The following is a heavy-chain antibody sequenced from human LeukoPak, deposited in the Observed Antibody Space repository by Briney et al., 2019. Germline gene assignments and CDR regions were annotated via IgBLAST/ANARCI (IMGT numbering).Heavy chain of an antibody. CDR2: IYYSGST. CDR3: ARRTSSGYYYFDY. J-gene: IGHJ4*02. D-gene: IGHD3-22*01. V-gene: IGHV4-39*01. Sequence: PSETLSLTCTVSGGSIRSSSYYWGWIRQPPGKGLEWIGSIYYSGSTYYNPSLKSRVTISVDTSKNQFSLKLSSVTAADTAVYYCARRTSSGYYYFDYWGQGTLVTVSS. CDR1: GGSIRSSSYY.